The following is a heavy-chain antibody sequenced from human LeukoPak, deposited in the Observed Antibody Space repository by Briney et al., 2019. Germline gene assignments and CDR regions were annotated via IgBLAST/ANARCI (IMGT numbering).Heavy chain of an antibody. CDR1: GGSISSSSYY. CDR2: IYYSGVT. CDR3: ARLSSGYYPPFDY. Sequence: PSETLSLTCTVSGGSISSSSYYWGWIRQPPGKGLEWIGRIYYSGVTYYNPSLESRVTILVATSKNQFSLKLSSVTAADTAVYYCARLSSGYYPPFDYWGQGTLVTVSS. V-gene: IGHV4-39*07. D-gene: IGHD3-22*01. J-gene: IGHJ4*02.